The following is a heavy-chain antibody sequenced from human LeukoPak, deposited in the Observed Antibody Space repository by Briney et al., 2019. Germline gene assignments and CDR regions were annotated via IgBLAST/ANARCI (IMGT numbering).Heavy chain of an antibody. V-gene: IGHV3-11*04. J-gene: IGHJ4*02. D-gene: IGHD3-16*02. CDR1: GFTFSDYY. CDR3: ARDQPMITFGGVIVTSRPAYDY. Sequence: PGGSLRLSCAASGFTFSDYYMSWIRQAPGKGLEWVSYISSSGSTIYYADSVKGRFTISRDNAKNSLYLQMNSLRAEDTAVYYCARDQPMITFGGVIVTSRPAYDYWGQGTLVTVSS. CDR2: ISSSGSTI.